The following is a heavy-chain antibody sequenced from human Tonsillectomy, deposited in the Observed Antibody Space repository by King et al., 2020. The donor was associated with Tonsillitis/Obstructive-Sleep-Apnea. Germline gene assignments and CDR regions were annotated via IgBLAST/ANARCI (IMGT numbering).Heavy chain of an antibody. CDR2: IDPSDSYT. CDR3: ASLVVVELPPRGNDAFDI. D-gene: IGHD2-15*01. Sequence: VQLVESGAEVKKPGESLRISCKGSGYSFTSYWISWVRQLPGKGLEWMGRIDPSDSYTNYSPSFQGHVTISADKSISTAYLQWSSLKASDTAMYYYASLVVVELPPRGNDAFDIWGQGTMVTVSS. V-gene: IGHV5-10-1*01. CDR1: GYSFTSYW. J-gene: IGHJ3*02.